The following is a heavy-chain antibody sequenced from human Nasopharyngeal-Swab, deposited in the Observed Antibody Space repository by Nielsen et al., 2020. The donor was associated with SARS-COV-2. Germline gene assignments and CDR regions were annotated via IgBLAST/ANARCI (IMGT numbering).Heavy chain of an antibody. CDR2: ISYDGSNK. CDR1: GFTFSTYP. V-gene: IGHV3-30-3*01. D-gene: IGHD3-22*01. Sequence: SLKISCAASGFTFSTYPMHWVRQAAGKGLEWVAVISYDGSNKYYADSVKGRFTISRDNSKNTLYLQMNRLRAEDTAVYYCAKDLSYYYDSSGGGMDVWGQGTTVTVSS. J-gene: IGHJ6*02. CDR3: AKDLSYYYDSSGGGMDV.